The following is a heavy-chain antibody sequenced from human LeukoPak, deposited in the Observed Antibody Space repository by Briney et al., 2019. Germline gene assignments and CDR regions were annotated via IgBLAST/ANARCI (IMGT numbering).Heavy chain of an antibody. CDR1: GFTFSSYS. V-gene: IGHV3-48*04. J-gene: IGHJ4*02. CDR2: ISSSSSTI. D-gene: IGHD6-13*01. Sequence: GGSLRLSCAASGFTFSSYSMNWVRQAPGKGLEWVSYISSSSSTIYYADSVKGRFTISRDNAKNSLYLQMNSLRAEDTAVYYCARGRPRIAAAGTKVNYWGQGTLVTVSS. CDR3: ARGRPRIAAAGTKVNY.